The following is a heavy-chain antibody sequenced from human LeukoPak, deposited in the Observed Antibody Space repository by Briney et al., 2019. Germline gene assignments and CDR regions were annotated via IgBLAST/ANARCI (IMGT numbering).Heavy chain of an antibody. CDR2: INSDETTI. Sequence: GGSLRLSCAASGFTFSRHWMHWVRQAPGRGLVWVSRINSDETTIGYADSVKGRFTISRDNVKNTVYLQMNSLRAEDTAVYYCIRALSGSEDYWGPGTLVTVSS. CDR3: IRALSGSEDY. CDR1: GFTFSRHW. J-gene: IGHJ4*02. V-gene: IGHV3-74*01. D-gene: IGHD2-21*01.